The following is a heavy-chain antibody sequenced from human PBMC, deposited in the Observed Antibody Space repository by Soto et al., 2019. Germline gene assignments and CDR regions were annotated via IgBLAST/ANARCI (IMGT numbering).Heavy chain of an antibody. J-gene: IGHJ4*02. CDR3: ARGHFRKVAGPGDY. Sequence: QVQLVQSGAEVKKPGSSVKVSCKASGYTFTNYDINWVRQAPGQGLEWMGWMNPNSGNTGYAQNFQGRVTMTRNTSINTAYMELSSLRSEDTAVYYCARGHFRKVAGPGDYWGQGTLVTVSS. CDR1: GYTFTNYD. D-gene: IGHD6-19*01. CDR2: MNPNSGNT. V-gene: IGHV1-8*01.